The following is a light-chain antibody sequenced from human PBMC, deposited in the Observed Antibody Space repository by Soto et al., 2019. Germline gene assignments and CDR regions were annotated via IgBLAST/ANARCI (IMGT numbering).Light chain of an antibody. CDR1: QSVSSSY. V-gene: IGKV3-20*01. Sequence: EIVLTQSPATLSLSPWESATLSCRASQSVSSSYLAWYQQKPGQAPRLLIYGASSRATGIPDRFSGSGSGTDFPLTISRLEPEDFVVYYCQQYGSYPLTFGGGTKVDIK. CDR3: QQYGSYPLT. J-gene: IGKJ4*01. CDR2: GAS.